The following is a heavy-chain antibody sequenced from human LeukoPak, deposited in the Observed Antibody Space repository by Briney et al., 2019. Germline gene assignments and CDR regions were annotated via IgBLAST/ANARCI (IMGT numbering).Heavy chain of an antibody. D-gene: IGHD3-9*01. CDR2: ISYDGSNK. Sequence: GGSLRLSCAASGFTFSSYGMHWVRQAPGKGLEWVAVISYDGSNKYYADSVKGRFTISRDNSKNTLYPQMNSLRAEDTAVYYCAKSHYDILTGYHYYFDYWGQGTLVTVSS. J-gene: IGHJ4*02. V-gene: IGHV3-30*18. CDR1: GFTFSSYG. CDR3: AKSHYDILTGYHYYFDY.